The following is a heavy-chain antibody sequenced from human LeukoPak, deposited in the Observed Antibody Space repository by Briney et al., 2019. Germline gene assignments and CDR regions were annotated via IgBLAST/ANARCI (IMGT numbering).Heavy chain of an antibody. CDR3: ARDRLGTYCSSTNCYYYGMDV. CDR1: DYSISSAYY. CDR2: IHHSGST. Sequence: SETLSLTCVVSDYSISSAYYGGWGRQPPGKGLEWIGIIHHSGSTYYNPSLKGRFTISVDTSKNPFSLKLSAVTAADTAVYYCARDRLGTYCSSTNCYYYGMDVWGKGTTVTVSS. J-gene: IGHJ6*04. V-gene: IGHV4-38-2*02. D-gene: IGHD2-2*01.